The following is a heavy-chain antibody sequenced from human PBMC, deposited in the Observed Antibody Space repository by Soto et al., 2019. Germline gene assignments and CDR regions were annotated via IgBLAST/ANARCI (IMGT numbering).Heavy chain of an antibody. CDR3: ARNWNYVGMNWFDP. J-gene: IGHJ5*02. Sequence: QLLLQESGSGLVRPSQTLSLTCAVSGGSLTNAGYSWTWIRRAPGQGLEGIGHIYHTGNAYYTPSLKSRVTISLDMSKSHFSLNLTSAIAADTAIYYCARNWNYVGMNWFDPWGQGALVTVSS. CDR1: GGSLTNAGYS. CDR2: IYHTGNA. V-gene: IGHV4-30-2*01. D-gene: IGHD1-7*01.